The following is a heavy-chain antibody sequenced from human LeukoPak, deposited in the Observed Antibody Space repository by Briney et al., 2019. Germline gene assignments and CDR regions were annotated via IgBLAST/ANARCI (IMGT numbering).Heavy chain of an antibody. CDR1: GYTFTSYA. CDR3: ARDYYYDSSGYYPPGY. CDR2: INTNTGNP. V-gene: IGHV7-4-1*02. D-gene: IGHD3-22*01. Sequence: GASVKVSCKASGYTFTSYAMNWVRQAPGRGLEWMGWINTNTGNPMYAQGFTGRFVFSLDTSVSTAYLQISSLKAEDTAVYYCARDYYYDSSGYYPPGYWGQGTLVTVSS. J-gene: IGHJ4*02.